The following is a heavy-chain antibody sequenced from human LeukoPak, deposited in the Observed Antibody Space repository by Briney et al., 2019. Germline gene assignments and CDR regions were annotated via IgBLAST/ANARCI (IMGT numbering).Heavy chain of an antibody. Sequence: PSQTLSLTCTVSGGSISSGSYYWSWIRQPAGKGLEWIGRIYTSGSTNYNPSLKSRVTISVDTSKNQFSLKLSSVTAADTAVYYCARDPRGTLPFDYWGQGTLVTVSS. J-gene: IGHJ4*02. CDR3: ARDPRGTLPFDY. CDR1: GGSISSGSYY. CDR2: IYTSGST. V-gene: IGHV4-61*02. D-gene: IGHD3/OR15-3a*01.